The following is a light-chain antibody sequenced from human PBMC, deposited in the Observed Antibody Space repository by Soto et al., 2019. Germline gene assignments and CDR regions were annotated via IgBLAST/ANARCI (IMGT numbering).Light chain of an antibody. CDR1: QSVNAY. Sequence: EIVLTHSPATLSLSPGERATLSCRASQSVNAYLAWYQQKPGQAPRLLIYDASNRATGVPARFSGSGSGTEFTLSIGSLQSEDFAVYYCQQYNNWPRTFGQGTKVDIK. CDR3: QQYNNWPRT. CDR2: DAS. V-gene: IGKV3D-15*01. J-gene: IGKJ1*01.